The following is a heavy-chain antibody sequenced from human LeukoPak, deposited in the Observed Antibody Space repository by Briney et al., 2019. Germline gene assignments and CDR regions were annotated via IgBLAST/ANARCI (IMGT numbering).Heavy chain of an antibody. CDR2: IYSSVNT. CDR3: ARGIIVGDTWGENENWFDT. Sequence: SETLSLTCTVSGDSISSYYWSWIRHPPGKGLEWVGYIYSSVNTNYNPSLKSRFTISVDTPQNQSSLKLSSLTPATTPFYYFARGIIVGDTWGENENWFDTWGQGNLVTVSS. D-gene: IGHD1-26*01. CDR1: GDSISSYY. J-gene: IGHJ5*02. V-gene: IGHV4-59*01.